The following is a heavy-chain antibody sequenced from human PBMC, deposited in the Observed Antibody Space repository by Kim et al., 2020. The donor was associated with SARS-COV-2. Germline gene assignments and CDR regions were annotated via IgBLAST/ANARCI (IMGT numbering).Heavy chain of an antibody. J-gene: IGHJ6*02. Sequence: GGSLRLSCAASGFTFDDYAMHWVRQAPGKGLEWVSLISGDGGSTYYADSVKGRFTISRDNSKNSLYLQMNSLRTEDTALYYCAKGFPLLGGGDPFGVVTGYGMDVWGQGTMVTVSS. V-gene: IGHV3-43*02. CDR3: AKGFPLLGGGDPFGVVTGYGMDV. D-gene: IGHD3-3*01. CDR2: ISGDGGST. CDR1: GFTFDDYA.